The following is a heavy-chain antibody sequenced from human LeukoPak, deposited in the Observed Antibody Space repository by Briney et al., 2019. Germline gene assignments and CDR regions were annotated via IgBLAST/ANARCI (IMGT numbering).Heavy chain of an antibody. Sequence: ASVKVSCKASGYTFTSYGISWVRQAPGQGLEWMGWISAYNGNTDYAQKLQGRVTMTTDTSTSTAYMELRSLRSDDTAVYYCARDERGATTYCYWGQGTLVTVSS. CDR2: ISAYNGNT. V-gene: IGHV1-18*01. CDR3: ARDERGATTYCY. J-gene: IGHJ4*02. D-gene: IGHD5-24*01. CDR1: GYTFTSYG.